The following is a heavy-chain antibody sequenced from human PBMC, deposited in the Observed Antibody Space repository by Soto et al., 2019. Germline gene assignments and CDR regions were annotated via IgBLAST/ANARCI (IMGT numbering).Heavy chain of an antibody. Sequence: GASVKVSCKASGYTFTSYDINWVRQATGQGLEWMGWMNPNSGNTGYAQKFQGRVTMTRNTSISTAYMELSSLRSEDTAVYYCAMEYSSSYAFDIWGQGTMVTVSS. CDR3: AMEYSSSYAFDI. CDR1: GYTFTSYD. CDR2: MNPNSGNT. D-gene: IGHD6-6*01. V-gene: IGHV1-8*01. J-gene: IGHJ3*02.